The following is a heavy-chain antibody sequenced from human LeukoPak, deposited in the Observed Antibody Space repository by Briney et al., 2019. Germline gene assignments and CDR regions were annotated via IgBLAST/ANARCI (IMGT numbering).Heavy chain of an antibody. CDR2: IYYSGST. Sequence: PSETLSLTCTVSGGSISSSSYYWGWIRQPPGKGLEWIGSIYYSGSTYYNPSLKSRVTISVDTSKNQFSLKLSSVTAADTAVYYCARHSTPAAKARDWFDPWGQGTLVTVSS. CDR3: ARHSTPAAKARDWFDP. CDR1: GGSISSSSYY. J-gene: IGHJ5*02. V-gene: IGHV4-39*01. D-gene: IGHD2-2*01.